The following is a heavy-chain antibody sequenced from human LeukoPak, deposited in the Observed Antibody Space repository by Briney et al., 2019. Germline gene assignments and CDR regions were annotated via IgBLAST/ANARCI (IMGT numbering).Heavy chain of an antibody. J-gene: IGHJ4*02. CDR1: GYSFADYY. CDR3: ARDQDPTQTYYYDSSGYYLLDY. Sequence: ASVKVSCKASGYSFADYYMHWVRQAPGQGLEWMGIINPSGGSTSYAQKFQGRVTMTRDMSTSTVYMELSSLRSEDTAVYYCARDQDPTQTYYYDSSGYYLLDYWGQGTLVTVSS. D-gene: IGHD3-22*01. CDR2: INPSGGST. V-gene: IGHV1-46*01.